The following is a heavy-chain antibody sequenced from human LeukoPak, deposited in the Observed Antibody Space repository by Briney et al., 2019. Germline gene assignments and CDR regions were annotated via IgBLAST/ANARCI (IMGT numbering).Heavy chain of an antibody. Sequence: ASETLSLTCAVYGGSFSGYYWSWIRQPPGKGLEWIGEINHSGSTNYNPSLKSRVTVSVDTSKNQFSLKLSSVTAADTAVYYCARVWGYCSSTSCPYWYYYYTDVWGKGTTVTVSS. D-gene: IGHD2-2*01. J-gene: IGHJ6*03. CDR3: ARVWGYCSSTSCPYWYYYYTDV. CDR1: GGSFSGYY. V-gene: IGHV4-34*01. CDR2: INHSGST.